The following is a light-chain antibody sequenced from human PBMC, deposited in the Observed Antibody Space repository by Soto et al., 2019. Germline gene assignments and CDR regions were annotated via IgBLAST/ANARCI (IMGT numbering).Light chain of an antibody. CDR1: QSIGTW. J-gene: IGKJ1*01. V-gene: IGKV1-5*03. Sequence: VGKGRTSACRASQSIGTWLAWYQQKPGKAPKILIHMGSFLESGVPSRISGSGSGTDFPLSGSCVQPVEFVASDCQGYQTVGQGTKV. CDR2: MGS. CDR3: QGYQT.